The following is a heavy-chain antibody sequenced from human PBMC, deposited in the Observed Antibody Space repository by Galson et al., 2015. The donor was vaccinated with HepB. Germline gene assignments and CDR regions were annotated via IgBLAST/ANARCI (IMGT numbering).Heavy chain of an antibody. CDR1: GGTFSSYA. D-gene: IGHD6-13*01. Sequence: SVKVSCKASGGTFSSYAISWVRQAPGQGLEWMGGIIPIFGTANYAQKFQGRVTITADESTSTAYMELSSLRSEDTAVYYCARTLWQQQTYYYYGMDVWGQGTTVTVSS. CDR2: IIPIFGTA. V-gene: IGHV1-69*13. CDR3: ARTLWQQQTYYYYGMDV. J-gene: IGHJ6*02.